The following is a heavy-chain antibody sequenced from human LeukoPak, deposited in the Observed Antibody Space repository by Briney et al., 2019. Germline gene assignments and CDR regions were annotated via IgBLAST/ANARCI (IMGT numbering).Heavy chain of an antibody. CDR2: TNSDGSST. D-gene: IGHD3-10*01. V-gene: IGHV3-74*01. J-gene: IGHJ4*02. CDR3: ARDRSNYGSGSYYKFDY. Sequence: GGSLRLSCAASGFTFSSYWMHWVRQDPGKGLVWVSRTNSDGSSTSYADSVKGRFTISRDNAKNTLYLQMNSLRAEDTAVYYCARDRSNYGSGSYYKFDYWGQGTLVTVSS. CDR1: GFTFSSYW.